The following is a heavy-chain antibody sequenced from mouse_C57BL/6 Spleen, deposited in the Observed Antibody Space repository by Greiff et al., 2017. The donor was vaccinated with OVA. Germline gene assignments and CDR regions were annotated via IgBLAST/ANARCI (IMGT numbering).Heavy chain of an antibody. J-gene: IGHJ2*01. Sequence: EVQLVESEGGLVQPGSSMKLSCTASGFTFSDYYMAWVRQVPEKGLEWVANINYDGSSTYYLDSLKSRFIISRDNAKNILYLQMSSLKSEDTATYYCARDCYGSGYFDYWGQGTTLTVSS. CDR1: GFTFSDYY. D-gene: IGHD1-1*01. CDR2: INYDGSST. V-gene: IGHV5-16*01. CDR3: ARDCYGSGYFDY.